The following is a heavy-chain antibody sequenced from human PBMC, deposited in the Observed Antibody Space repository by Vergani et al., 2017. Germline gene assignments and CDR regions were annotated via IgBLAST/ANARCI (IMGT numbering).Heavy chain of an antibody. J-gene: IGHJ4*02. D-gene: IGHD6-19*01. V-gene: IGHV3-33*06. CDR1: GFTFSSYG. CDR2: IWYDGSNK. CDR3: AKVGSSGWYYFDY. Sequence: QVQLVESGGGVVQPGRSLRLSCAASGFTFSSYGMHWVRQAPGKGLEWVAVIWYDGSNKYYADSVKGRFTISRDNSKNTLYLQMNSLRAEDTAVYYCAKVGSSGWYYFDYWGQGTLVTVSS.